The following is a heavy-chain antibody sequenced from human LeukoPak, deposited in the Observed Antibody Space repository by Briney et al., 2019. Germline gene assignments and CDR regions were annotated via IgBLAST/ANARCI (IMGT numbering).Heavy chain of an antibody. V-gene: IGHV3-48*02. J-gene: IGHJ4*02. Sequence: GGSLRLSCAAFGFTFSSNSMNWVRQAPGKGLEWVSYISSSSSTIYYADSVKGRFTISRDNAENSLYLQMNSLRDEDTAVYYCARDRGGYEFFDSWGQGILVTVSS. CDR1: GFTFSSNS. D-gene: IGHD5-12*01. CDR3: ARDRGGYEFFDS. CDR2: ISSSSSTI.